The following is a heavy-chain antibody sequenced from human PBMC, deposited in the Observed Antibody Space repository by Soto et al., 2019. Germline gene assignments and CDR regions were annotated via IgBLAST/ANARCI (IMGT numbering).Heavy chain of an antibody. CDR1: GYTFSSYG. V-gene: IGHV3-33*01. Sequence: PGGSLGLSCAATGYTFSSYGMNWVRQAPGKGLEWVAVIWYDGSNKYYADSVKGRFTISRDNSKDTLYLQMNSLRAEDTAVYYCAREEAITIFGVVTYYGMDVWGQGTTVTVSS. D-gene: IGHD3-3*01. CDR2: IWYDGSNK. J-gene: IGHJ6*02. CDR3: AREEAITIFGVVTYYGMDV.